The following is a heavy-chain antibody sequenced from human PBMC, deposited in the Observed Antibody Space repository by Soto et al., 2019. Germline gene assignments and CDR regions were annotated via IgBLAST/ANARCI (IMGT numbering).Heavy chain of an antibody. Sequence: HVQLQESGPGLVKPSQTLALTCTVSGVSISSGGYYWSWIRQHPGKGLEWIGYIYYSGSTYYNPSLKSRVTISVDTSKNQFSLKLSSVTAADTAVYYCAREAGSGSYLGYWGQGTLVTVST. D-gene: IGHD3-10*01. J-gene: IGHJ4*02. CDR3: AREAGSGSYLGY. V-gene: IGHV4-31*03. CDR1: GVSISSGGYY. CDR2: IYYSGST.